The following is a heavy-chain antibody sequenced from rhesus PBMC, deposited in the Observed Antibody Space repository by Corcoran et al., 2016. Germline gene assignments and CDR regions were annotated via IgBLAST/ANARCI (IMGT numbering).Heavy chain of an antibody. CDR3: ARRVATATYNSFDH. V-gene: IGHV4-76*01. Sequence: QVQLQESGPGLLKPSETLSLPCAVSGGSVSGRYDWNWIRQPPGKGLEWLVCIYGSRGSTNYNPSLTNQVTISHDTSKNQLSLKLTSVTAADSAVYYCARRVATATYNSFDHWGQGVLVTVSS. J-gene: IGHJ4*01. CDR2: IYGSRGST. CDR1: GGSVSGRYD. D-gene: IGHD5-36*02.